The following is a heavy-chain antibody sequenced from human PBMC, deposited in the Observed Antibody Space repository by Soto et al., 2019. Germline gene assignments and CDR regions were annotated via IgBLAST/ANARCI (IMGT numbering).Heavy chain of an antibody. J-gene: IGHJ4*02. CDR1: GGSISSGGYY. CDR2: IYYSGST. CDR3: ARHRNYGDYEGFIVDY. D-gene: IGHD4-17*01. V-gene: IGHV4-31*03. Sequence: SETLSLTCTVSGGSISSGGYYWSWIRQHPGKGLEWIGYIYYSGSTYYNPSLKSRVTISVDTSKNQFSLKLSSVTAADMAVYYCARHRNYGDYEGFIVDYWGQGTLVTVSS.